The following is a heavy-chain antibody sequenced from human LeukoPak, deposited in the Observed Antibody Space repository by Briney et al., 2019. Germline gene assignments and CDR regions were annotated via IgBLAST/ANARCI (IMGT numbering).Heavy chain of an antibody. CDR1: GFIFSNFE. D-gene: IGHD2-15*01. J-gene: IGHJ4*02. CDR2: INSGATSE. CDR3: ARVVCTGGSCFQNDY. Sequence: GGSLRLSCTASGFIFSNFEMNWVRQAPGKGLQWLAYINSGATSEYYADSVKGRFTISRDNAKNSLFLQMNSLRVQDTAIYYCARVVCTGGSCFQNDYWGQGTLVTVSS. V-gene: IGHV3-48*03.